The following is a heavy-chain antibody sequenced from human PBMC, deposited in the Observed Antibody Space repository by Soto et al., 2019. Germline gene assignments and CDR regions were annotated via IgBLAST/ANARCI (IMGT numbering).Heavy chain of an antibody. V-gene: IGHV3-30-3*01. Sequence: QVQLVESGGGVVQPGVSLRLSCAASGFTFSNYAMHWVRQAPGKGLEWVALVSYDGGNEYYADSVKGRFTISRDNSKKMLYLQMNGLRAGDTAVYYCARDDSSWSFDYWGQGTLITVSS. D-gene: IGHD6-13*01. CDR1: GFTFSNYA. CDR2: VSYDGGNE. J-gene: IGHJ4*02. CDR3: ARDDSSWSFDY.